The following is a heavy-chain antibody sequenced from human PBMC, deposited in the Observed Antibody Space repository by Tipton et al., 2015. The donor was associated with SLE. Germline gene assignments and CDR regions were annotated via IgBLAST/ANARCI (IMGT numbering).Heavy chain of an antibody. D-gene: IGHD6-13*01. CDR2: IYTSGST. CDR3: ARDDSTNFDY. Sequence: TLSLTCTVSGGSISSSSYYWGWIRQPPGKGLEWIGYIYTSGSTNYNPSLKSRVTISVDTSKNQFSLKLSSVTAADTAVYYCARDDSTNFDYWGQGTLVTVSS. CDR1: GGSISSSSYY. V-gene: IGHV4-61*01. J-gene: IGHJ4*02.